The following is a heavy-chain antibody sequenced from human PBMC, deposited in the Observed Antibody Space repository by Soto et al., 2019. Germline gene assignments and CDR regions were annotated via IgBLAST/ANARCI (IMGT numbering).Heavy chain of an antibody. D-gene: IGHD3-3*01. J-gene: IGHJ6*02. CDR2: SSNRDRST. CDR3: ARAWKIEKFGVISMSKGLDV. Sequence: QVQLVESGGGLVKPGGSLRLSCAASGFIFSDYYMTWIRQAPGKGLEWLSCSSNRDRSTYYADSVKDRFVVSKDNAKNLVYLQMNCLRAEHTAVYSCARAWKIEKFGVISMSKGLDVWGQGTTVTVSS. V-gene: IGHV3-11*01. CDR1: GFIFSDYY.